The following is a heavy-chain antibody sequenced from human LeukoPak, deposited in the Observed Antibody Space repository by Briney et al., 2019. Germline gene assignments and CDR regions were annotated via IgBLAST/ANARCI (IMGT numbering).Heavy chain of an antibody. CDR1: GVSVISSY. Sequence: SETLSLTCTVSGVSVISSYWSWVRQPPGKGLEYIGFIHHSGDTKYNPSLKSRVTMSVDTSKSQFSLRLSSVTAADSAVYYCARDNCSGGSCYPDYWGQGTLVTVSS. CDR3: ARDNCSGGSCYPDY. V-gene: IGHV4-59*02. J-gene: IGHJ4*02. D-gene: IGHD2-15*01. CDR2: IHHSGDT.